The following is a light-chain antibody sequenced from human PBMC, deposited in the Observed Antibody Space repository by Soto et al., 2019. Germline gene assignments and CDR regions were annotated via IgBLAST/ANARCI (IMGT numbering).Light chain of an antibody. V-gene: IGKV3D-15*01. CDR3: QQYNNWPHT. CDR2: GAS. Sequence: EIVLTQSPGTLSLSPGERATLSCRASQSVGSDFLAWYQQRPGQPPRILIFGASTRATGIPARFRGSGSGTEFTLTISSLQSEDFALYYCQQYNNWPHTFGGGSKVDIK. CDR1: QSVGSD. J-gene: IGKJ4*01.